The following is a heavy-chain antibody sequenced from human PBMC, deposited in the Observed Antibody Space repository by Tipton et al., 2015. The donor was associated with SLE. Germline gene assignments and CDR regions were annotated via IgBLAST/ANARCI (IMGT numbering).Heavy chain of an antibody. CDR1: GGSIRSGSYY. CDR2: IFTIGTT. D-gene: IGHD6-25*01. Sequence: TLSLTCTVSGGSIRSGSYYWNWIRQPAGTGLEWIGRIFTIGTTSYNPSLKSRVTISLDTSNNQFSLKLSSVTAADTAVYYCARTEVGGYSHDAFDLWGHGTMVTVSS. V-gene: IGHV4-61*02. J-gene: IGHJ3*01. CDR3: ARTEVGGYSHDAFDL.